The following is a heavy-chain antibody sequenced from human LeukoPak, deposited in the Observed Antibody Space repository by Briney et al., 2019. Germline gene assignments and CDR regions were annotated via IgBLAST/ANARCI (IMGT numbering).Heavy chain of an antibody. CDR3: ARGGSYAEYLQH. CDR1: GYIFTGYY. CDR2: INPNSGGT. Sequence: ASVKVSCKASGYIFTGYYIHWVRQAPGQGLEWMGWINPNSGGTNYEQKFQGRVTMTRDTSISTGYMELRSLRSDDTAVYYCARGGSYAEYLQHWGQDTLDPVSS. V-gene: IGHV1-2*02. J-gene: IGHJ1*01. D-gene: IGHD1-26*01.